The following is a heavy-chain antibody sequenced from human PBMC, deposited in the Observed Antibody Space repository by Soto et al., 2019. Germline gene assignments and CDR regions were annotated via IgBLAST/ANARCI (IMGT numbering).Heavy chain of an antibody. Sequence: PGGSLRLSCAASGFTFSSYGMHWVRQAPGKGLEWVAVIWYDGSNKYYADSVKGRFTISRDNSKNTLYLQMNSLRAEDTAVYYCARDERFSSGWYSYYYYGMDGWGHGTTVTVSS. CDR1: GFTFSSYG. J-gene: IGHJ6*02. V-gene: IGHV3-33*01. CDR2: IWYDGSNK. CDR3: ARDERFSSGWYSYYYYGMDG. D-gene: IGHD6-19*01.